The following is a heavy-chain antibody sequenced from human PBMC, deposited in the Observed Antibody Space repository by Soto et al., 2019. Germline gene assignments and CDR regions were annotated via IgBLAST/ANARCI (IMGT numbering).Heavy chain of an antibody. Sequence: EVQLLESGGGLVQPGGSLRLSCAASGFTFSSYAMSWVRQAPGKGLEWVSAMSGSGASTYYADSVKGRFTISRDNSKNTLYRQMNSLGAEDTAVYYCAHFAWFIDYWGQGPLVTVSS. CDR2: MSGSGAST. V-gene: IGHV3-23*01. CDR3: AHFAWFIDY. D-gene: IGHD3-9*01. J-gene: IGHJ4*02. CDR1: GFTFSSYA.